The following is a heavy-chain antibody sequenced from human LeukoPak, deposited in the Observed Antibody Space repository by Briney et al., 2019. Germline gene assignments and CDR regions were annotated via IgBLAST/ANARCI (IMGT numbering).Heavy chain of an antibody. J-gene: IGHJ4*02. CDR2: INAGNGNT. CDR3: ARGPSPGFAATMVRGSQLDY. Sequence: ASVKVSCKASGYTFTSYAMHWVRQAPGQRLEWMGWINAGNGNTKYSQKFQGRVTITRDTSASTAYMELSSLRSEDTAVYYCARGPSPGFAATMVRGSQLDYWGQGTLVTVSS. D-gene: IGHD3-10*01. V-gene: IGHV1-3*01. CDR1: GYTFTSYA.